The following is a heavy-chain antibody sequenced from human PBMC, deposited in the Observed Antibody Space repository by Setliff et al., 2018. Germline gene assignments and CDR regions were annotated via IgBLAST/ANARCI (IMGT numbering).Heavy chain of an antibody. CDR3: ARERIYDGLNYNGMDV. V-gene: IGHV1-18*01. J-gene: IGHJ6*01. D-gene: IGHD3-3*01. CDR2: ISGYDGNT. Sequence: ASVKVSCKASGYTFSDYGITWVRQAPGQGLEWMGWISGYDGNTKYAQNLHGRVTMTTDTSTTTAYMELRSLRSDDTAVYYCARERIYDGLNYNGMDVWGQGTTVTVSS. CDR1: GYTFSDYG.